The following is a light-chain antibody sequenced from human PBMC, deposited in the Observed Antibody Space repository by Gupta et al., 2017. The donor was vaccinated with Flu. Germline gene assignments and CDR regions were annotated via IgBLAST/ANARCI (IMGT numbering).Light chain of an antibody. J-gene: IGLJ3*02. V-gene: IGLV3-21*02. CDR2: DDD. Sequence: SFILTQSPSLSVAPGQTAGIAWVGNNIGSETVHWYQQEPVQSTVLVLYDDDLRPSGIRDRFSGSNSGNTATLTIRRVEDGDEDDYYCQVWETASDHWLFGAGTTLTVV. CDR1: NIGSET. CDR3: QVWETASDHWL.